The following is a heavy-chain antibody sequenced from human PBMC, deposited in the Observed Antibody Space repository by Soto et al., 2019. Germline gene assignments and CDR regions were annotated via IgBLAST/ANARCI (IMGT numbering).Heavy chain of an antibody. V-gene: IGHV1-18*01. CDR3: XXXPPPPDY. Sequence: QVQLVQSGAEVKKPGASVKVSCKASGYTFASYAISWMRQAPGQGLEWMGWISAYNGNTNYAQKLQGRVTMTTDTXXXXXXXXXXXXXXXXXXXXXXXXXPPPPDYWGQGTLVTVSS. CDR2: ISAYNGNT. J-gene: IGHJ4*02. CDR1: GYTFASYA.